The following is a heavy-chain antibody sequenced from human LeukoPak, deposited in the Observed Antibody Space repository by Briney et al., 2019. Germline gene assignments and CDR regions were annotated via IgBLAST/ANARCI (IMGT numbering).Heavy chain of an antibody. Sequence: ASVRVSCKASGGTFSSYAISWVRQAPGQGLEWMGGIIPIFGTANYAQKFQGRVTITADESTSTAYMELSSLRSEDTAVYYCARDDRQSSSWYDYWGQGTLVTVSS. J-gene: IGHJ4*02. V-gene: IGHV1-69*13. CDR3: ARDDRQSSSWYDY. CDR2: IIPIFGTA. D-gene: IGHD6-13*01. CDR1: GGTFSSYA.